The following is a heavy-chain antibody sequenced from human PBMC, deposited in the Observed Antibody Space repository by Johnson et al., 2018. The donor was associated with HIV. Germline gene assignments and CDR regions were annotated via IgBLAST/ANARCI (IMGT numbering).Heavy chain of an antibody. CDR3: AKDVLQFRRGAFDI. J-gene: IGHJ3*02. D-gene: IGHD3-3*01. V-gene: IGHV3-30*02. Sequence: QVQLVESGGGVVQPGGSLRLSCAASGFTFSSYGMHWVRQAPVKGLEWVAFIRYDGSNKYYADSVKGRFTISRDNSKNTLYLQMNSLRAEDTAVYYCAKDVLQFRRGAFDIWGQGTMVTVSS. CDR1: GFTFSSYG. CDR2: IRYDGSNK.